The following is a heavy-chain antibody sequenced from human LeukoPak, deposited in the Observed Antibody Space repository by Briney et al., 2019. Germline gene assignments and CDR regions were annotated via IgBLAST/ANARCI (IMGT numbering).Heavy chain of an antibody. V-gene: IGHV4-4*07. D-gene: IGHD6-6*01. J-gene: IGHJ3*02. CDR1: GGSFSNYY. Sequence: PSETLSLTCNVSGGSFSNYYWNWIRQPAGKGLEWIGHIYTSGSTNYNPSLKSRVTMSVDTSKNQFSLKLRSVTAADTAVYYCARLYSSSSGRVLDIWGQGTMVTVPS. CDR2: IYTSGST. CDR3: ARLYSSSSGRVLDI.